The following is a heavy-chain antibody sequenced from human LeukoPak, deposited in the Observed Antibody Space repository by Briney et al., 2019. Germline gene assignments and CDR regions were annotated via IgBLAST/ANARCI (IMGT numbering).Heavy chain of an antibody. CDR2: IYPGDSDT. J-gene: IGHJ4*02. Sequence: GESLKISCKGSGYSFTSYWIGWVRQMPGKGLEWMGIIYPGDSDTRYSPSFQGQVTISADKSISTAYLQWSSLKASDTAMYYCAKRRYYDSSGYYYFDYWGQGTLVTVSS. CDR3: AKRRYYDSSGYYYFDY. V-gene: IGHV5-51*01. CDR1: GYSFTSYW. D-gene: IGHD3-22*01.